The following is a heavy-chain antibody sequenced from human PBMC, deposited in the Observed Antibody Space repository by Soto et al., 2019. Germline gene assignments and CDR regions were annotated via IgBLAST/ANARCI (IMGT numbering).Heavy chain of an antibody. CDR2: VHHTGNT. D-gene: IGHD3-10*01. CDR3: ARGREDHVDHHFGHLFDS. J-gene: IGHJ4*02. V-gene: IGHV4-59*01. Sequence: SETLSLTCTVSGDSIRDSFWSWVRQPPGKGLEWIGLVHHTGNTNYNPSLETRVTMLIDASANHFSLTLTSVTPADAAIYYCARGREDHVDHHFGHLFDSWGQGTLVTVSS. CDR1: GDSIRDSF.